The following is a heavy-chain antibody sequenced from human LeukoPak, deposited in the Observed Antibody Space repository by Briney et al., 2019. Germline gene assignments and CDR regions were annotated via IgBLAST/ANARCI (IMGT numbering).Heavy chain of an antibody. CDR1: GFTFSSYG. V-gene: IGHV3-30*18. J-gene: IGHJ4*02. CDR3: AKDPEGGVWFGELSLYFDY. Sequence: PGGSLRLSCAASGFTFSSYGMHWVRQAPGKGLEWVAVISYDGSNKYYADSVKGRFTISRDNSKNTLYLQMNSLRAEDTAVYYCAKDPEGGVWFGELSLYFDYWGQGTLVTVSS. CDR2: ISYDGSNK. D-gene: IGHD3-10*01.